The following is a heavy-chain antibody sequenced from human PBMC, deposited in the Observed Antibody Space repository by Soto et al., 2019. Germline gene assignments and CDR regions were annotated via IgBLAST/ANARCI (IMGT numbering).Heavy chain of an antibody. CDR2: VDSGGSGT. J-gene: IGHJ4*02. CDR1: GITFSGFW. D-gene: IGHD4-17*01. V-gene: IGHV3-74*01. CDR3: AREDYGDSHDY. Sequence: PGGSLRLSCVASGITFSGFWMHWVRQVPGKGLVWVARVDSGGSGTSYADFVKGRFTISRDNAKNTLSLQLDSLRVEDTAVYYCAREDYGDSHDYWGQGTLVTVSS.